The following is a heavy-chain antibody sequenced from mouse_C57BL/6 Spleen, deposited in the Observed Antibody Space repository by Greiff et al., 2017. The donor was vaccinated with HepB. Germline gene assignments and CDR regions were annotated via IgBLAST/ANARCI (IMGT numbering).Heavy chain of an antibody. CDR2: ISDGGSYT. CDR3: ARDHYYGSSYSAMDY. CDR1: GFTFSSYA. J-gene: IGHJ4*01. Sequence: DVQLVESGGGLVKPGGSLKLSCAASGFTFSSYAMSWVRQTPEKRLEWVATISDGGSYTYYPDNVKGRFTISRDNAKNNLYLQMSHLKSEDTAMYYCARDHYYGSSYSAMDYWGQGTSVTVSS. D-gene: IGHD1-1*01. V-gene: IGHV5-4*01.